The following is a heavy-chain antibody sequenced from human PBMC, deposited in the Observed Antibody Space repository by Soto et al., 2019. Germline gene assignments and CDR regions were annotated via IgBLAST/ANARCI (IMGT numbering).Heavy chain of an antibody. CDR2: IYWDDDK. D-gene: IGHD3-9*01. CDR3: AHIGTHYDILTGYYFDY. CDR1: GFSLSTSGVG. J-gene: IGHJ4*02. V-gene: IGHV2-5*02. Sequence: QITLKESGPTLVKPTQTLTLTCTFSGFSLSTSGVGVGWIRQPPGKALEWLALIYWDDDKRYSPSLKSRLTITKDTSKNQVVLTMTNMDPVDTATYYCAHIGTHYDILTGYYFDYWGQGTLVTVSS.